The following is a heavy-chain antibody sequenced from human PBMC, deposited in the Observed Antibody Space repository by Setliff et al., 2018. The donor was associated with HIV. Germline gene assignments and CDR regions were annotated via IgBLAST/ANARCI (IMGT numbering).Heavy chain of an antibody. V-gene: IGHV3-48*03. D-gene: IGHD3-22*01. CDR3: ARENYYDRSDAFDM. CDR1: GFTFSDFW. Sequence: GSLRLSCAASGFTFSDFWMHWVRQAPGKGLEWVAYISDSGSNIYYADSVKGRFTISRDNARKSLYLQMNSLRAEDTAVYYCARENYYDRSDAFDMWGQGTLVTVSS. J-gene: IGHJ3*02. CDR2: ISDSGSNI.